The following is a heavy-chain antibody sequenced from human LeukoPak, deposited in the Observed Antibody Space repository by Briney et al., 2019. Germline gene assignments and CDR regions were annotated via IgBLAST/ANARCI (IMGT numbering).Heavy chain of an antibody. Sequence: PGGSLRLSCTASGITFNKAGMHWVRQAPGKGLEWVAFIRSDGGDQYYADSVKGRFTISRDNSQNTVYLQMNSLRAEDTAVYYCAKDKGLTSIDYWGQGTLVTVSS. CDR1: GITFNKAG. D-gene: IGHD3-9*01. V-gene: IGHV3-30*02. J-gene: IGHJ4*02. CDR2: IRSDGGDQ. CDR3: AKDKGLTSIDY.